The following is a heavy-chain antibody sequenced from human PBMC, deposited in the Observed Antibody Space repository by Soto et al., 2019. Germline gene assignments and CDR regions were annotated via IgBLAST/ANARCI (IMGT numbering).Heavy chain of an antibody. J-gene: IGHJ4*02. CDR2: ISYDSSNK. CDR3: AKLVIGYCSGNTCDDY. Sequence: VQLLESGGGLIQPGGSLRLSCAASGFTFSYGIHWLRQAPGKGLAWVAYISYDSSNKFYGDSVKGRFTISRDNSKNTQFLQMNSLRAEDTAVYYCAKLVIGYCSGNTCDDYWGQGTLVAVSS. V-gene: IGHV3-30*18. D-gene: IGHD2-15*01. CDR1: GFTFSYG.